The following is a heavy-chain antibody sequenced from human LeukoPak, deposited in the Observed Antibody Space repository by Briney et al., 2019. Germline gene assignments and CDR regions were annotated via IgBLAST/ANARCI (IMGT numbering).Heavy chain of an antibody. Sequence: GGSLRLSCAASGFTFSSYAMHWVRQAPGKGLEWVAVISYDGSNKYYADSVKGRFTISRDNAKNSVSLQMNSLRAEDTAVYFCARPTWTNYMDVWGKGTAVTISS. J-gene: IGHJ6*03. D-gene: IGHD3/OR15-3a*01. CDR1: GFTFSSYA. V-gene: IGHV3-30*04. CDR3: ARPTWTNYMDV. CDR2: ISYDGSNK.